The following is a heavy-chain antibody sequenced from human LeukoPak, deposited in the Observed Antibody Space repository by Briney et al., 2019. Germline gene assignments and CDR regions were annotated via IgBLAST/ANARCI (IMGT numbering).Heavy chain of an antibody. Sequence: ASVKVSCKASGYTFTRYAITWVRQAPGQGPEWMGRISVHNGNTDYAQKLQGRVTMTTDTSTSTAYMELRSLRSDDTAVYYCARGGYYNILTGYETADAFDIWGQGTMVTVSP. CDR2: ISVHNGNT. CDR1: GYTFTRYA. CDR3: ARGGYYNILTGYETADAFDI. V-gene: IGHV1-18*01. J-gene: IGHJ3*02. D-gene: IGHD3-9*01.